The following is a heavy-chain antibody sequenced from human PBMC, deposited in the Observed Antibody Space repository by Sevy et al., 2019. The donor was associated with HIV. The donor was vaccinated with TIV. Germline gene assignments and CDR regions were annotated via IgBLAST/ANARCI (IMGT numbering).Heavy chain of an antibody. D-gene: IGHD3-16*01. V-gene: IGHV1-69*13. Sequence: ASVKVSCKASGGTFGTYSLSWLRQAPGQGFEWMGGIIPIFHSANYAQNFQGRVTITADESTSTAYMELSSLRPEDSAVYYCARKRNLGEPSDSWGQGTLVTVSS. CDR2: IIPIFHSA. CDR3: ARKRNLGEPSDS. CDR1: GGTFGTYS. J-gene: IGHJ5*01.